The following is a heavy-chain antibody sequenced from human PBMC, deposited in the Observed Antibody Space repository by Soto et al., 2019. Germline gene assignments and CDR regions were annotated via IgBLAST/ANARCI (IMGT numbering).Heavy chain of an antibody. CDR2: INPTGGST. Sequence: QVHLVQSGAEVKKPGASVKISCTSSGYTFTSNYLHWVRQAPGQGLEWMGMINPTGGSTNYAQMLRGRVSMITDTSSSTVYMELSDVRSEDTAMYYCARGFCTIATCFVGDFWGQGTLVTVSS. CDR3: ARGFCTIATCFVGDF. CDR1: GYTFTSNY. V-gene: IGHV1-46*04. J-gene: IGHJ4*02. D-gene: IGHD2-21*01.